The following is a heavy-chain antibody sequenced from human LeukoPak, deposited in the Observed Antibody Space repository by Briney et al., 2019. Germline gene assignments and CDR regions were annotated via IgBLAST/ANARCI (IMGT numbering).Heavy chain of an antibody. J-gene: IGHJ4*02. CDR3: AREPELERRVSFDY. V-gene: IGHV1-2*02. CDR1: GYTFTGYY. D-gene: IGHD1-1*01. CDR2: INPNSGGT. Sequence: ASVKVSCKASGYTFTGYYMHWVRQAPGQGLEWMGWINPNSGGTNYAQKFQGRVTMTRDTSISTDYMALSRLRSDDTAVYYCAREPELERRVSFDYWGQGTLVTVSS.